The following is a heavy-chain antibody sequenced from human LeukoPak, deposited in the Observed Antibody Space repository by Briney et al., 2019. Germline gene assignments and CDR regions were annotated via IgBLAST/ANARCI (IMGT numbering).Heavy chain of an antibody. CDR3: ARDVYLYYDSSGYLN. CDR1: GGTFSSYA. J-gene: IGHJ4*02. Sequence: SVKVSCKASGGTFSSYAISWVRQAPGQGLEWMGRIIPIFGTANYAQKFQGRVTITTDESTSTSYMELSSLRSEDTAVYSCARDVYLYYDSSGYLNWGQGTLVTVSS. D-gene: IGHD3-22*01. CDR2: IIPIFGTA. V-gene: IGHV1-69*05.